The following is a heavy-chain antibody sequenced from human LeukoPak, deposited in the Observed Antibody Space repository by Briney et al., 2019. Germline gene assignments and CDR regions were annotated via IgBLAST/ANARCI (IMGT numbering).Heavy chain of an antibody. V-gene: IGHV3-33*01. D-gene: IGHD2-21*02. CDR3: ASSRQVGGHCGCDCPYWYFDL. Sequence: PGTSLRLSCAASGFTFSIYGMHCVRQAPGKGLEWVAVIWYDGSNKYYAGSVKGRFTIPRDNFKNALYLQMNCLRAEDTAVYYCASSRQVGGHCGCDCPYWYFDLWGRGTLVTVSS. CDR1: GFTFSIYG. J-gene: IGHJ2*01. CDR2: IWYDGSNK.